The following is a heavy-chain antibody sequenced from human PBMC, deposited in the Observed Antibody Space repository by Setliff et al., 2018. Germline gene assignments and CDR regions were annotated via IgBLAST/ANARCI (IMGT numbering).Heavy chain of an antibody. V-gene: IGHV3-21*01. CDR1: GFSFSSYT. Sequence: PGGSLRLSCAASGFSFSSYTMNWVRQAPGKGLEWVSSLDISSTYIYYVDSVKGRFTISRDNAKNSLFLQMDSLRAEDTAVYYCASGVPREYYDSSGSSMLDYWGQGTLVTVSS. CDR3: ASGVPREYYDSSGSSMLDY. J-gene: IGHJ4*02. D-gene: IGHD3-22*01. CDR2: LDISSTYI.